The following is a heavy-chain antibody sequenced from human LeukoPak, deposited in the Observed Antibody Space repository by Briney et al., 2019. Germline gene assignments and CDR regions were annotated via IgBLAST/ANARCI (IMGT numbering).Heavy chain of an antibody. J-gene: IGHJ6*02. CDR1: GFTFDNFP. V-gene: IGHV3-30*14. Sequence: GRSLRLSCAASGFTFDNFPLHWVREAPGKGLEWVAAISYDGVNKYYADSVQGRFIISRDNSQSTLSLQMNSLKPGDTAVYYCARDIYDYTWGSNWGGMGVWGQGTTVTVSS. CDR2: ISYDGVNK. D-gene: IGHD3-16*01. CDR3: ARDIYDYTWGSNWGGMGV.